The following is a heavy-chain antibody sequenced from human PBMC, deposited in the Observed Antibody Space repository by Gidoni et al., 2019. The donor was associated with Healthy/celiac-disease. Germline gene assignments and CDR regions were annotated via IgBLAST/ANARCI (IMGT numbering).Heavy chain of an antibody. J-gene: IGHJ1*01. CDR2: IKSQTDGGTT. V-gene: IGHV3-15*01. CDR1: GFTFSNAW. CDR3: TTEGVVVTATSAEYFQH. D-gene: IGHD2-21*02. Sequence: EVQLVESGGGWVKPGGSLRLSWAASGFTFSNAWMSWVRQAPGRGLEWVGRIKSQTDGGTTDYAAPVKGIFTISRADSQNTLSLQMNSLQTEDTAVYYCTTEGVVVTATSAEYFQHWGQGTLVTVSS.